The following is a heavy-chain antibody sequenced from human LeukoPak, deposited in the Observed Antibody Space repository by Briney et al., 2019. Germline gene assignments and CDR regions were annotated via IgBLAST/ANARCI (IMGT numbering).Heavy chain of an antibody. CDR2: IKSKPDGGTT. CDR1: GFTFSDYA. J-gene: IGHJ4*02. V-gene: IGHV3-15*01. Sequence: GGTLRLSCAASGFTFSDYAMSWVRQAPGKGLEWVGHIKSKPDGGTTECAAPVKGRFTISRDDSKNTLYLQVNSLRTEDTAVYYCTSLGATGFYAFDYWGQGTLVTVSS. D-gene: IGHD2/OR15-2a*01. CDR3: TSLGATGFYAFDY.